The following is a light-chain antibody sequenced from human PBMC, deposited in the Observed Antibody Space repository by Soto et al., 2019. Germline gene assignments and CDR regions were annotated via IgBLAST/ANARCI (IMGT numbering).Light chain of an antibody. CDR1: SSDVGSYNL. J-gene: IGLJ1*01. CDR3: SSYTSSSTLYV. V-gene: IGLV2-14*02. Sequence: QSVLTQPASMSGSPGRSITISCTGTSSDVGSYNLVSWYQQFPDKAPKLIIYDGSERPSGVSNRFSGSKSGNTASLTISGLQAEDEADYYCSSYTSSSTLYVFGSGTKVTVL. CDR2: DGS.